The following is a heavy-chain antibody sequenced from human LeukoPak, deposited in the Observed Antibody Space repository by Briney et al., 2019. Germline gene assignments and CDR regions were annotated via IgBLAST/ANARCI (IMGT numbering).Heavy chain of an antibody. CDR2: IWYDGSNK. V-gene: IGHV3-33*01. J-gene: IGHJ5*02. CDR1: GFTFSSYG. D-gene: IGHD3-3*01. CDR3: ARDIPYYDFWSGYYDWFDP. Sequence: PGGSLRLSCAASGFTFSSYGMHWVRQAPGKGLEWVAVIWYDGSNKYYADSVKGRFTISRDNSKNTLYLQMNSLRAEDTAVYYCARDIPYYDFWSGYYDWFDPWGQGTLVTVSS.